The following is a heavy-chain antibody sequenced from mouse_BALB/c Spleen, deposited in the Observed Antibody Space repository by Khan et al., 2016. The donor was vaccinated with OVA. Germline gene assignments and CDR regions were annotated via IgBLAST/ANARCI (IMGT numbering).Heavy chain of an antibody. CDR1: GYTFTNYW. CDR2: INPSTDYT. Sequence: VQLQESGAELAKPGASVKMSCKASGYTFTNYWMHWVKQRPGQGLEWIGYINPSTDYTEYNQKFKDKATLTADKSSSTTYMQLTSLTSDDSSLYYCVNHGSSSAWFTYWGQGTLVTVSA. CDR3: VNHGSSSAWFTY. V-gene: IGHV1-7*01. J-gene: IGHJ3*01. D-gene: IGHD1-1*01.